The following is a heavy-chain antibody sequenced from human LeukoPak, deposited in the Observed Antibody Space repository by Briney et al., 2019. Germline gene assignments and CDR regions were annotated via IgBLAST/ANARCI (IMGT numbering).Heavy chain of an antibody. CDR2: ISSSSSYI. D-gene: IGHD6-6*01. J-gene: IGHJ6*03. V-gene: IGHV3-21*01. CDR3: ARGGKGSSLLYYYYYMDV. Sequence: GGSLRLSCAASGFTFSSYSMNWVRQAPGKGLEWVSSISSSSSYIYYAGSVKGRFTISRDNAKNSLYLQMNSLRAEDTAVYYCARGGKGSSLLYYYYYMDVWGKGTTVTVSS. CDR1: GFTFSSYS.